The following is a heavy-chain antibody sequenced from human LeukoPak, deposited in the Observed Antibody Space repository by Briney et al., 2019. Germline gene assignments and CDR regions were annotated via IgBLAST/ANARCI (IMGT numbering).Heavy chain of an antibody. CDR3: ARGKSYSRHFDY. D-gene: IGHD4-11*01. CDR2: IYYSGST. V-gene: IGHV4-30-4*08. CDR1: GGSISSGDYY. J-gene: IGHJ4*02. Sequence: SQTLSLTCTVSGGSISSGDYYWSWIRQPPGKGLEWIGYIYYSGSTNYNPSLKSRVTISVDTSKNQFSLKLSSVTAADTAVYYCARGKSYSRHFDYWGQGTLVTVSS.